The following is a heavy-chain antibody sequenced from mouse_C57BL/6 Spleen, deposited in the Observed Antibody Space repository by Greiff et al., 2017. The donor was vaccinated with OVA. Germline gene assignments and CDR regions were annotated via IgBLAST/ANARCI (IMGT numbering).Heavy chain of an antibody. Sequence: VKLQQPGAELVRPGSSVKLSCKASGYTFTSYWMHWVKQRPIQGLEWIGNIDPSDSETHYNQKFKDKATLTVDKSSSTAYMQLSSLTSEDSAVYYCARDDGYYGYFDYWGQGTTLTVSS. CDR3: ARDDGYYGYFDY. CDR2: IDPSDSET. D-gene: IGHD2-3*01. J-gene: IGHJ2*01. CDR1: GYTFTSYW. V-gene: IGHV1-52*01.